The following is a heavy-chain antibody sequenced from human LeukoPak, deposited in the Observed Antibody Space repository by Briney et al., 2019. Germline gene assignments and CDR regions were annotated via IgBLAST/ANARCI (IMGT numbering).Heavy chain of an antibody. CDR1: GFTFDDYT. Sequence: SGGSLRLSCAASGFTFDDYTMHWVRQAPGKGLEWVSLISWDGEITSYTDSVKGRFTISRDNSKNSLYLQMNSLTAEDTAVYYCARAGSTYYFDYWGQGTLVTVSS. CDR2: ISWDGEIT. D-gene: IGHD6-13*01. V-gene: IGHV3-43*01. J-gene: IGHJ4*02. CDR3: ARAGSTYYFDY.